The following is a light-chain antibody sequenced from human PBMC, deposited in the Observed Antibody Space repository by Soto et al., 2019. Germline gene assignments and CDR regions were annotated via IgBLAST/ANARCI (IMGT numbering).Light chain of an antibody. Sequence: EGLLTLSTGTRSLSPGESATLSFRASQSVSNNYLAWYQQKPGQAPRLLIYGASNRATGIPDRFSGSGSGTDFTLSISRLEPEDFAVYYCQQYGSSGTFGQGTMVDVK. CDR2: GAS. J-gene: IGKJ1*01. CDR3: QQYGSSGT. V-gene: IGKV3-20*01. CDR1: QSVSNNY.